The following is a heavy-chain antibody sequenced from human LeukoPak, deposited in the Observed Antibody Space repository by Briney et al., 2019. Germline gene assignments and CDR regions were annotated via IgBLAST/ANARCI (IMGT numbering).Heavy chain of an antibody. Sequence: SETLSLTCTVSGGSISSYYWSWIRQPAGKGLGWIGRIYTSGSTNYNPSLKSRVTMSVDTSKNQFSLKLSSVTAADTAVYYCARRGVTNDYWGQGTLVTVSS. J-gene: IGHJ4*02. CDR2: IYTSGST. CDR1: GGSISSYY. D-gene: IGHD1/OR15-1a*01. CDR3: ARRGVTNDY. V-gene: IGHV4-4*07.